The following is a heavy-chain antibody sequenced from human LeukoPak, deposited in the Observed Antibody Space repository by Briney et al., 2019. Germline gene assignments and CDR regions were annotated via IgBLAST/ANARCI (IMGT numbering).Heavy chain of an antibody. CDR1: GDSISGYY. V-gene: IGHV4-59*08. J-gene: IGHJ5*02. Sequence: SETLSLTCTVSGDSISGYYWSWIRQPPGKGLEWIGYIYYSGNTNYNPSLKSRVTISVDTSKNQFSLKLSSVTAADTAVYYCARVPYNWNYGWFDPWGQGTLVTVSS. CDR2: IYYSGNT. D-gene: IGHD1-7*01. CDR3: ARVPYNWNYGWFDP.